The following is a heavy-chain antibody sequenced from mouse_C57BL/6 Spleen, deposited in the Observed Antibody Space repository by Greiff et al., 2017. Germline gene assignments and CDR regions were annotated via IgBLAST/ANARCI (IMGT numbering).Heavy chain of an antibody. V-gene: IGHV1-50*01. CDR3: ARKKDYEDY. CDR2: INPSDSYT. Sequence: QVQLQQPGAELVKPGASVKLSCKASGYTFTSYWMQWVKQRHGQGLEWIGEINPSDSYTNYNQKFKGKATLTVDTSSSTAYMQLSSLTSEDSAVYYCARKKDYEDYWGQGTTLTVSS. CDR1: GYTFTSYW. D-gene: IGHD2-4*01. J-gene: IGHJ2*01.